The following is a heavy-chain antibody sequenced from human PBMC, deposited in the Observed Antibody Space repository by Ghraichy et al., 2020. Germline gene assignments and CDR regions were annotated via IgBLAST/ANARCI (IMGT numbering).Heavy chain of an antibody. V-gene: IGHV3-23*01. CDR1: GFTFSSYA. Sequence: GGSLRLSCAASGFTFSSYAMSWVRQAPGKGLEWVSAISGSGGSTYYADSVKGRFTISRDNSKNTLYLQMNSLRAEDTAVYYCAKDRYAGGDAAADYFDYWGQGTLVTVSS. CDR2: ISGSGGST. J-gene: IGHJ4*02. CDR3: AKDRYAGGDAAADYFDY. D-gene: IGHD6-13*01.